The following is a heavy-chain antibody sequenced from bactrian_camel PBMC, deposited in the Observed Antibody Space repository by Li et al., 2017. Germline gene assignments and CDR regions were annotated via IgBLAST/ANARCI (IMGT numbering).Heavy chain of an antibody. V-gene: IGHV3S53*01. CDR2: IDSLGTT. CDR1: RYTNSMC. D-gene: IGHD4*01. J-gene: IGHJ4*01. Sequence: HVQLVESGGGSVQAGGSLRLSCAASRYTNSMCMGWFRQAPGKEREGVATIDSLGTTRYADSAKGRFTISKDNAKNIVYLQMDHLKAEDTARYYCVAPSTPATIAGRLGPGTQVTVS.